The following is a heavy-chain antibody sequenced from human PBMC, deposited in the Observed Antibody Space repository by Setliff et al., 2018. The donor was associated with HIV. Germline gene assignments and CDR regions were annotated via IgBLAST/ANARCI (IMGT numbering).Heavy chain of an antibody. CDR2: ISGGGGNT. CDR1: GFTFSSYA. CDR3: AKGVIGYSYDLYYVDC. V-gene: IGHV3-23*01. D-gene: IGHD5-18*01. J-gene: IGHJ4*02. Sequence: PGGSLRLSCAASGFTFSSYAMSWVRQAPGKGLEWVSAISGGGGNTYHADSVKGRFTISRDNSKNTLYLQMNSLRAEDAAVYYCAKGVIGYSYDLYYVDCWGQGALVTVSS.